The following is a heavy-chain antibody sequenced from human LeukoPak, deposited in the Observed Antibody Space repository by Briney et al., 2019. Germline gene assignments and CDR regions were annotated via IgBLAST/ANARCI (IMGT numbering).Heavy chain of an antibody. CDR3: AREVVDTSTKRFDY. J-gene: IGHJ4*02. CDR2: IKDDGTET. D-gene: IGHD2-2*01. CDR1: GFTFTSYW. V-gene: IGHV3-7*01. Sequence: PGGSLRLSCAASGFTFTSYWMSWVRQAPGKGLEWVANIKDDGTETYYADSVKGRFAISRDNAKNSLYLQMNSLRTEDTGIYFCAREVVDTSTKRFDYWGPGTLVTVSS.